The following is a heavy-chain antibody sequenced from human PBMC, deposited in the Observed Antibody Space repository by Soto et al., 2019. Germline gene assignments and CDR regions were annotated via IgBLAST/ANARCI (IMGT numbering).Heavy chain of an antibody. V-gene: IGHV4-39*01. Sequence: QLQLQESGPGLVKPSETLSLTCTVSGGSISSSTYYWGWIRQPPGKGLGWIGNIYYSGSTYYNPSLKSRVTSSVDTSRNQFSLKLSSVTAADTAVYYCARTDGSGGFFDSWGQGTLVTVSS. CDR3: ARTDGSGGFFDS. CDR1: GGSISSSTYY. CDR2: IYYSGST. J-gene: IGHJ4*02. D-gene: IGHD3-10*01.